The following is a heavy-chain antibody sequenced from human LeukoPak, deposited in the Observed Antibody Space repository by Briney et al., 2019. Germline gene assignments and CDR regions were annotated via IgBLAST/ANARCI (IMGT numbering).Heavy chain of an antibody. Sequence: PSETLSLTCTVSDDSITMYYWTWIRQPPGKGLEWIGYVDHTGSTNNPSLNGRVSISRDTSNNFFSLRLRSVTAADTAVYFCARGRVSSSTWYSTYYYFFYMDFWGKGTTVTVSS. CDR3: ARGRVSSSTWYSTYYYFFYMDF. V-gene: IGHV4-59*01. J-gene: IGHJ6*03. D-gene: IGHD4-11*01. CDR1: DDSITMYY. CDR2: VDHTGST.